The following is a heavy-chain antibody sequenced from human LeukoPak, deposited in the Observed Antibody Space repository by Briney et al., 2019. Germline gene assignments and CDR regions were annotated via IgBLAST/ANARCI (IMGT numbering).Heavy chain of an antibody. J-gene: IGHJ4*02. V-gene: IGHV3-30*18. D-gene: IGHD6-13*01. Sequence: GRSLRLSCAASGFTFSSYGMHWVRQAPGKGLEWVAVISYDGSNKYYADSVKGRFTISRDNSKNTLYLQMNSLRAEDTAVYYCGKALAAAVDYWGQGTLVTVSS. CDR2: ISYDGSNK. CDR3: GKALAAAVDY. CDR1: GFTFSSYG.